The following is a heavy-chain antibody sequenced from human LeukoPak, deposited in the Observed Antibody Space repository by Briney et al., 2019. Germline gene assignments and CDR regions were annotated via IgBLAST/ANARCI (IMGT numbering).Heavy chain of an antibody. V-gene: IGHV1-8*01. CDR3: ARAGSDRLLWFGEWSRDFGWFDP. D-gene: IGHD3-10*01. CDR1: GYTFTSYD. CDR2: MNPNSGNT. Sequence: ASVKVSCKASGYTFTSYDINWVRQATGQGLEWMGWMNPNSGNTGYAQKFQDRVTMTRNTSISTAYMELSSLRSEDTAVYYCARAGSDRLLWFGEWSRDFGWFDPWGQGTLVTVSS. J-gene: IGHJ5*02.